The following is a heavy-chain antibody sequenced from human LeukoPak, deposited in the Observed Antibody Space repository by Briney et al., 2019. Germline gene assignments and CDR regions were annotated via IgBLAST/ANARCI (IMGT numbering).Heavy chain of an antibody. CDR2: IYYSGST. Sequence: SETLSLTCTVSGGSISSYYWSWIRQPPGKGLEWIGYIYYSGSTKYNPSLKSRVTISVDTYKNQFSLKLRSVTAADTAVYYCARLPVVDLWGQGTLVTVSS. J-gene: IGHJ5*02. CDR1: GGSISSYY. CDR3: ARLPVVDL. V-gene: IGHV4-59*08.